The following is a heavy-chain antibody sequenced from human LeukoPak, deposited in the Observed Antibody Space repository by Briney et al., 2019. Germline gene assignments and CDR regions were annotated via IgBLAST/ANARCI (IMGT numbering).Heavy chain of an antibody. CDR3: AREPSKVTIEGILTGYYFGPIDY. CDR2: MNEDGSEK. V-gene: IGHV3-7*01. Sequence: PGGSLRLSCAASGFGFSNYWMSWVRQAPGKGLEWVANMNEDGSEKNYVDSVKGRFTISRDNAQDSLYLQMNSLRAEDTAVYYCAREPSKVTIEGILTGYYFGPIDYWGQGTLVTVSS. D-gene: IGHD3-9*01. CDR1: GFGFSNYW. J-gene: IGHJ4*02.